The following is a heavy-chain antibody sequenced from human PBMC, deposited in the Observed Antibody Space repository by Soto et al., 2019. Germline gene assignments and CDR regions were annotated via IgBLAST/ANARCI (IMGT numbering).Heavy chain of an antibody. CDR3: AKDRITGTTHDYFDY. Sequence: SLRLSCAASGFTFSSYGMHWVRQAPGKGLEWVAVISYDGSNKYYADSVKGRFTISRDNSKNTLYLQMNSLRAEDTAVYYCAKDRITGTTHDYFDYWGQGTLVTVSS. D-gene: IGHD1-7*01. CDR1: GFTFSSYG. J-gene: IGHJ4*02. V-gene: IGHV3-30*18. CDR2: ISYDGSNK.